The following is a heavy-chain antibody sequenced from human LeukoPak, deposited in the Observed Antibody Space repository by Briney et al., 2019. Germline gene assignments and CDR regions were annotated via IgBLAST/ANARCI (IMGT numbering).Heavy chain of an antibody. CDR1: GFTFSSYA. Sequence: GGSLRLSCAASGFTFSSYAMHWVRQAPGKVLEWVAVISYYGSNKYYADSVKGRFTIARDNSKNTLYLQMNSLRAEDTAVYYCARDRRDIVVVVAAKYYYYGMDVWGKGTTVTVSS. D-gene: IGHD2-15*01. CDR2: ISYYGSNK. V-gene: IGHV3-30*04. J-gene: IGHJ6*04. CDR3: ARDRRDIVVVVAAKYYYYGMDV.